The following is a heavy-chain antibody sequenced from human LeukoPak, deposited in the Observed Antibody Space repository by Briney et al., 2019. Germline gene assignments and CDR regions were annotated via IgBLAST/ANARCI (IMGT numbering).Heavy chain of an antibody. CDR2: INHSGST. V-gene: IGHV4-34*01. CDR3: ARPLQPGGEQFGY. Sequence: SETLSLTCAVYGGSFSGYYWSWIRQPPGKGLEWIGEINHSGSTNYNPSLKSRVTISVDTSKNQFSLKLSSVTAADTAVYYCARPLQPGGEQFGYWGQGTLVTVSS. CDR1: GGSFSGYY. D-gene: IGHD3-16*01. J-gene: IGHJ4*02.